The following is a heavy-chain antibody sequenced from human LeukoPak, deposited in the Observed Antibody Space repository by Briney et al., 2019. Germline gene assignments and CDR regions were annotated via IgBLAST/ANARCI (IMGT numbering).Heavy chain of an antibody. D-gene: IGHD1-26*01. CDR3: ATGEIRCAL. CDR2: ISCSRNTI. CDR1: GFTFSTYS. J-gene: IGHJ4*02. V-gene: IGHV3-48*02. Sequence: GGTLRLSCAASGFTFSTYSMNWVRQAPGKGLEWISYISCSRNTIYFACPVKGRITISRYNGKNALFLQMNSLRDEDTAVYFCATGEIRCALWGQGTQVTVSS.